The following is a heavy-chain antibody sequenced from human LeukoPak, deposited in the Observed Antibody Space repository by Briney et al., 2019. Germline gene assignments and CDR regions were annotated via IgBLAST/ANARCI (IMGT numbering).Heavy chain of an antibody. CDR2: ISGSGGST. V-gene: IGHV3-23*01. J-gene: IGHJ4*02. CDR3: AKAGSSGWYNGY. Sequence: HPGGSLRLSCAASGFTFSSYAMSWVRQAPGKGLEWVSAISGSGGSTYYADSVKGRFTISRDNPKNTLFLQMNSLRAEDTAVYYCAKAGSSGWYNGYWGQGILVTVSS. CDR1: GFTFSSYA. D-gene: IGHD6-19*01.